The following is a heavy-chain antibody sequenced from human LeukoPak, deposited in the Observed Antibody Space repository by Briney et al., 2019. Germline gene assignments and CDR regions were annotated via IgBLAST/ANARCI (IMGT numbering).Heavy chain of an antibody. D-gene: IGHD5-24*01. Sequence: PSETLSHTCTVSGGSINSGGYYWSWLRQHPGKGLEWIGYIYYSGSTYSNPSLKSGLTISVDTSKNQFSLKLSSVTAADTAVYYCARDRDGYNGLDYWGQGALVTVSS. CDR1: GGSINSGGYY. V-gene: IGHV4-31*03. J-gene: IGHJ4*02. CDR3: ARDRDGYNGLDY. CDR2: IYYSGST.